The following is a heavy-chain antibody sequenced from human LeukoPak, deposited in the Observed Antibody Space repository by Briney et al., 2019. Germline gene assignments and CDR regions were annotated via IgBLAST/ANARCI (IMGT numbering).Heavy chain of an antibody. J-gene: IGHJ4*02. CDR3: AAAATSSSSELGY. Sequence: SETLSLTCTVSGGSINSGSYYWGSIRQHPGKGLEWIGYIHYSGSTYYNPSLKSRLTISVDTSKNQLSLKLSSVTAADTAVYYCAAAATSSSSELGYWGQGTLVTVSS. V-gene: IGHV4-31*03. CDR1: GGSINSGSYY. CDR2: IHYSGST. D-gene: IGHD6-6*01.